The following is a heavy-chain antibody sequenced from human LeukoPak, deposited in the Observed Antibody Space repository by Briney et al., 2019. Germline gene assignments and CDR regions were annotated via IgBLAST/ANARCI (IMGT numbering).Heavy chain of an antibody. J-gene: IGHJ3*02. CDR3: AREGGPPAYYYDSSGYPDAFDI. V-gene: IGHV3-21*01. CDR2: ISSSSSYI. Sequence: GGSLRLSCAASGFTVSSNYMRWVRQAPGKGLEWVPSISSSSSYIYYADSVKGRFTISRDNAKNSLYLQMNSLRAEDTAVYYCAREGGPPAYYYDSSGYPDAFDIWGQGTMVTVSS. D-gene: IGHD3-22*01. CDR1: GFTVSSNY.